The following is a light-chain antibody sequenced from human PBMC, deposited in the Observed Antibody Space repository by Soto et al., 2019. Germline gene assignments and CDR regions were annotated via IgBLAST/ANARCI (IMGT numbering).Light chain of an antibody. CDR1: QSMNDW. Sequence: DIQMTQSPSTLSASVGDRVTITCRASQSMNDWLAWYQQKPGKAPKVLIYDASSLQSGVPSRFSGSGSGTEFTLTIDSLQPDHVATYYCLRYNAFSQTFGQGTKVEI. CDR2: DAS. J-gene: IGKJ1*01. V-gene: IGKV1-5*01. CDR3: LRYNAFSQT.